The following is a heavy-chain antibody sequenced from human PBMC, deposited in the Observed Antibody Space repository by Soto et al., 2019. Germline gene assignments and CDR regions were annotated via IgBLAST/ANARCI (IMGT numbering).Heavy chain of an antibody. D-gene: IGHD2-15*01. CDR3: ARGYWSCGSCYAGYYYYYGVDV. J-gene: IGHJ6*02. Sequence: QVQLVQSGAEVKKPGSSVKVSCKASGGTFSSYAISWVRQAPGQGLEWMGGIIPIFGTANYAQKFQGRVTITSDKSTSTAYMELSSLRSEDTAVYYCARGYWSCGSCYAGYYYYYGVDVWGQGTSVTV. V-gene: IGHV1-69*06. CDR2: IIPIFGTA. CDR1: GGTFSSYA.